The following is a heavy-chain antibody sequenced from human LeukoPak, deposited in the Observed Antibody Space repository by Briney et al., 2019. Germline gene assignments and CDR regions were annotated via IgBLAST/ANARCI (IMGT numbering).Heavy chain of an antibody. D-gene: IGHD2-21*01. CDR3: ARDVGGDSVYYYYYYMGV. CDR1: GYTFTSYG. CDR2: ISAYNGNT. V-gene: IGHV1-18*01. Sequence: ASVKVSCKASGYTFTSYGISWVRQAPGQGLEWMGWISAYNGNTNYAQKLQGRVTMTTDTSTSTAYMELRSLRSDDTAVYYCARDVGGDSVYYYYYYMGVWGKGTTVTVSS. J-gene: IGHJ6*03.